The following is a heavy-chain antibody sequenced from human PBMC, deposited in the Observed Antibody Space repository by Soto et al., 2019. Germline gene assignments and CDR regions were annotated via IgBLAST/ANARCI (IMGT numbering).Heavy chain of an antibody. Sequence: EVQLLESGGGLVQPGGSLRLSCAASGLTFTIYAMTWVRQAPGKGVEWVSTTGGSGRTTYYADSVKGRFTVSRDNSKNTLDLQMSSLRAEDTAVYYCAAVHNTARSFDYWGQGTLVTVSS. D-gene: IGHD1-20*01. CDR3: AAVHNTARSFDY. CDR2: TGGSGRTT. CDR1: GLTFTIYA. J-gene: IGHJ4*02. V-gene: IGHV3-23*01.